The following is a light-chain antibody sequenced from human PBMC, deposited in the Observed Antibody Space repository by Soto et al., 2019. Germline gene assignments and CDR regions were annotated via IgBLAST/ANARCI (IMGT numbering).Light chain of an antibody. CDR3: SSYTSSRTLV. CDR2: EVT. J-gene: IGLJ1*01. CDR1: SSDVGFYNY. V-gene: IGLV2-14*01. Sequence: QLVLTQPASVSGSPGQSITISCSGTSSDVGFYNYVSWFQQYPGKAPKLMIFEVTNRPSGVSDRFSGSKSGNTASLTISGLQAEDEADYYCSSYTSSRTLVLGTGTKVTVL.